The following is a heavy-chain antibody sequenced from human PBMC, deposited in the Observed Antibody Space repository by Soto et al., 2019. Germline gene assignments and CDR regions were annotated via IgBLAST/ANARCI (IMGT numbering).Heavy chain of an antibody. D-gene: IGHD1-26*01. CDR3: ARGLVGATSYYYYGMDV. CDR1: GFTFSSYG. CDR2: IWYDGSNK. V-gene: IGHV3-33*01. Sequence: GGSLRLSFAASGFTFSSYGMPWVRQAPGKGLEWVAVIWYDGSNKYYADSVKGRFTISRDNSKNTLYLQMNSLRAEDTAVYYCARGLVGATSYYYYGMDVWGQGT. J-gene: IGHJ6*02.